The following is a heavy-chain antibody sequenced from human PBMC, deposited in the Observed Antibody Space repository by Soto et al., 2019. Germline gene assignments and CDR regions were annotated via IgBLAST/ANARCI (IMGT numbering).Heavy chain of an antibody. CDR1: GGTFSNDA. CDR2: IIPIFGPG. V-gene: IGHV1-69*01. J-gene: IGHJ4*02. D-gene: IGHD3-16*02. Sequence: QVLLVQSGAEVKKPGSSVKVSCKASGGTFSNDAISWVRQAPGQGLEWMGGIIPIFGPGYYAEKFQGRITIIADDSTSTVSMEVSSLISGDSAVYYSARGAGFYRYYFEHLGLGTLVTVSS. CDR3: ARGAGFYRYYFEH.